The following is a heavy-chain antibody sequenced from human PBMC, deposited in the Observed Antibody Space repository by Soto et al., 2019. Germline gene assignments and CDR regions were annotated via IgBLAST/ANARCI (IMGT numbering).Heavy chain of an antibody. CDR1: GGSISSGGYS. CDR3: ARMASRLRKSFFDY. D-gene: IGHD4-17*01. J-gene: IGHJ4*02. Sequence: TLSLTCAVSGGSISSGGYSWSWIRQPPGKGLEWIGYIYHSGSTYYNPSLKSRVTILVDRSKNQFSLKLSSVTAADTAVYYCARMASRLRKSFFDYWGQGTLVTVSS. V-gene: IGHV4-30-2*01. CDR2: IYHSGST.